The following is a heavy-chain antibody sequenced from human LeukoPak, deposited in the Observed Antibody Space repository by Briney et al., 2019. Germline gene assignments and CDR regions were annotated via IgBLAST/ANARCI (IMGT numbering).Heavy chain of an antibody. CDR2: ISERGGST. CDR1: GISLTNYA. CDR3: AKRGIVIRGILVIGYHQEAYHYDY. V-gene: IGHV3-23*01. Sequence: PGGSLRLSCVVSGISLTNYAMTWVRQAPGKGLEWVSYISERGGSTSYADSVKGRSTISRDTSLNTLYLQMTSLRAEDTAVYFCAKRGIVIRGILVIGYHQEAYHYDYWGQGVLVTVSS. D-gene: IGHD3-10*01. J-gene: IGHJ4*02.